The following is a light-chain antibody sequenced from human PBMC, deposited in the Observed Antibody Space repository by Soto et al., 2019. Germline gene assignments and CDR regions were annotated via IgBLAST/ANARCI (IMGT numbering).Light chain of an antibody. J-gene: IGKJ2*01. CDR1: QSISSF. CDR2: DAS. V-gene: IGKV3-11*01. CDR3: QQRNNWPPYT. Sequence: EIVLTQSPATLSLSPGERATLSCRASQSISSFLAWYQQKPGQAPRLLIYDASNRATGIPARFSGSGAGTDVSTTIRSLEPKDFAVYYCQQRNNWPPYTFGQGTKLEIK.